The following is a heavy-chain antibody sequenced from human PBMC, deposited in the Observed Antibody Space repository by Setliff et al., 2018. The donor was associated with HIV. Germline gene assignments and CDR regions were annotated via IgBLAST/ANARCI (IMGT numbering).Heavy chain of an antibody. CDR2: INPSGGST. D-gene: IGHD3-3*01. CDR3: ARVRPKNRYYNFWSGYFGAFDI. Sequence: ASVKVSCKASGYTFTSYYMHWVRQAPGQGLEWMGIINPSGGSTSYAQKFQGRVTMTRDTSTSTVYMELSSLRSEDTAVYYCARVRPKNRYYNFWSGYFGAFDIWGHGTMVTVSS. J-gene: IGHJ3*02. V-gene: IGHV1-46*01. CDR1: GYTFTSYY.